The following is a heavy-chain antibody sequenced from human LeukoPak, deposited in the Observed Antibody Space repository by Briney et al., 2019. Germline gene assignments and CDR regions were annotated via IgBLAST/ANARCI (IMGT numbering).Heavy chain of an antibody. J-gene: IGHJ4*02. CDR3: ARVGDDYGDAGPFWY. CDR2: IYYSGST. D-gene: IGHD4-17*01. V-gene: IGHV4-59*01. Sequence: PSETLSLTYTVSGGAISSYYWTWFRQPSGKGLEWIGYIYYSGSTNYNPSLKSRVTISVETSKNQFSLKLSSVTAADTAVYYCARVGDDYGDAGPFWYWGQGTLVTVSS. CDR1: GGAISSYY.